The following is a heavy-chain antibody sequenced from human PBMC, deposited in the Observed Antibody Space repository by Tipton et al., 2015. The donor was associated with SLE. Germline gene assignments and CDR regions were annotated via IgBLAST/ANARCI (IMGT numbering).Heavy chain of an antibody. Sequence: TLSLTCTVSGDSISSGNYYWSWIRQPAGKGLEWIGQINTSGSTNYNPSLKSRVAISVDTSKSQFSLKLTAVSAADTAVYYCARVELLTMNVVAFDAFDIWGQGTLATVSS. D-gene: IGHD3-22*01. CDR2: INTSGST. J-gene: IGHJ3*02. CDR3: ARVELLTMNVVAFDAFDI. V-gene: IGHV4-61*09. CDR1: GDSISSGNYY.